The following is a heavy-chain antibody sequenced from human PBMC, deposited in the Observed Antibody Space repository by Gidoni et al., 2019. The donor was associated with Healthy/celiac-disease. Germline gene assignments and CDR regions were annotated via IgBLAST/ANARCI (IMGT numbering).Heavy chain of an antibody. CDR1: GFPFSGSA. CDR3: TRLLRDY. V-gene: IGHV3-73*02. D-gene: IGHD3-3*01. J-gene: IGHJ4*02. Sequence: EVQLVVSGGCLVQPGGSRNLSCAASGFPFSGSALHWVRQASGKGLEWVGRIRSKANSYATAYAASVKGRFTISRDDSKNTAYLQMNSLKTEDTAVYYCTRLLRDYWGQGTLVTVSS. CDR2: IRSKANSYAT.